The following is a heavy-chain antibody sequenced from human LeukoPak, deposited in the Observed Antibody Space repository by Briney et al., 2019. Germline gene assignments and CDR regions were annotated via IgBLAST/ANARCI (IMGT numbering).Heavy chain of an antibody. CDR2: IYYSGST. J-gene: IGHJ5*02. Sequence: PSETLSLTCTVSGGSISSYYWSWIRQPPGKGLEWIGYIYYSGSTNYNPSLKSRVIISVDTSKNQFSLKLSSVTAADTAVYYCARAGHSGYDPSWFDPWGQGTLVTVSS. CDR1: GGSISSYY. D-gene: IGHD5-12*01. CDR3: ARAGHSGYDPSWFDP. V-gene: IGHV4-59*08.